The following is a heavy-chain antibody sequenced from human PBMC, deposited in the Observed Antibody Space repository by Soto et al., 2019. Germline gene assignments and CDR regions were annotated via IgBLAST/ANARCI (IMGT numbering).Heavy chain of an antibody. CDR3: ARTTEDIVVVPAAAFDY. V-gene: IGHV5-51*01. D-gene: IGHD2-2*01. Sequence: PGESLKISCKGSGYSFTSYWIGWVRQMPGKALEWMGIIYPGDSDTRYSPSFQGQVTISADKSISTAYLQWSSLKASDTAMYYCARTTEDIVVVPAAAFDYWGQGTLVTVSS. CDR2: IYPGDSDT. CDR1: GYSFTSYW. J-gene: IGHJ4*02.